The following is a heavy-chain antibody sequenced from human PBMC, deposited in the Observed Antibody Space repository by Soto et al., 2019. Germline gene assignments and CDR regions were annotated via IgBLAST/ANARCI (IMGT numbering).Heavy chain of an antibody. CDR2: ITSHSVYS. J-gene: IGHJ4*02. D-gene: IGHD3-22*01. Sequence: GGSRRLACEASGFAVYIHSMNWVRQVPGRGLEWVASITSHSVYSWYADSVRGRFNISRDNATKSVYLQLSGLRDDDTAVYYCARGVSYDESGPYLRLVFDYWGQGALVTVSS. V-gene: IGHV3-21*01. CDR3: ARGVSYDESGPYLRLVFDY. CDR1: GFAVYIHS.